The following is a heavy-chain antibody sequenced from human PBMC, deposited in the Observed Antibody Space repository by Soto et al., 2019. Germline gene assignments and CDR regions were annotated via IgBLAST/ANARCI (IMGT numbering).Heavy chain of an antibody. Sequence: EVQLVESGGGLVQPGGSLKLSCAASGFTFRDTAMYWVRQASGKGLEWVGRVRTKSKNFATAYAASLKGRFSISRDDSKNMVYLQMNSLKTEETAVYYCVPNHVAAATVFDPWGQETLVIVSS. CDR3: VPNHVAAATVFDP. CDR1: GFTFRDTA. J-gene: IGHJ5*02. D-gene: IGHD6-13*01. CDR2: VRTKSKNFAT. V-gene: IGHV3-73*02.